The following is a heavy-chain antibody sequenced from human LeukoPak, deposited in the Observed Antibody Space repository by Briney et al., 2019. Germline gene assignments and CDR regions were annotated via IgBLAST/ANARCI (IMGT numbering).Heavy chain of an antibody. J-gene: IGHJ4*02. CDR3: ARWENNWSDYFDY. V-gene: IGHV4-39*07. Sequence: KPSETLSLTCTVSGGSISSSSHYWGWIRQPPGKGLEWIGNIYYSESTYYNPSLKSRVTISVDTSKNQFSLKLTSVTAADTAVYYCARWENNWSDYFDYWGQGTLVTVSS. CDR2: IYYSEST. CDR1: GGSISSSSHY. D-gene: IGHD1-20*01.